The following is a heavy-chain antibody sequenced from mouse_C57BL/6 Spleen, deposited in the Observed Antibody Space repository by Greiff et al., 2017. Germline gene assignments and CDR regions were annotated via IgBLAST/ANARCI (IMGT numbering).Heavy chain of an antibody. V-gene: IGHV1-50*01. D-gene: IGHD1-1*01. CDR3: AIMTTLVANAMDY. CDR1: GYTFNSYW. CDR2: IDPSDSYT. J-gene: IGHJ4*01. Sequence: QVQLQQPGAELVKPGASVKLSCKASGYTFNSYWMQWVKQRPGQGLEWIGKIDPSDSYTNSNQKFKGQATLTVDKSSSTAYMQLSSLTSEDSAVYYCAIMTTLVANAMDYWGQGTSVTVSS.